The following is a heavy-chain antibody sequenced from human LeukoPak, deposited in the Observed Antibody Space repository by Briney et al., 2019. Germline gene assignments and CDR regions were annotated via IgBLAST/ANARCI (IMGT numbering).Heavy chain of an antibody. J-gene: IGHJ4*02. CDR1: GGSISSGSYY. CDR3: ASYYYDSSGYYYVY. D-gene: IGHD3-22*01. Sequence: PSETLSLTCTVSGGSISSGSYYWSWIRQPAGKGLEWIGSIYYSGSTYYNPSLKSRVTISVDTSKNQFSLKLSSVTAADTAVYYCASYYYDSSGYYYVYWGQGTLVTVSS. CDR2: IYYSGST. V-gene: IGHV4-39*01.